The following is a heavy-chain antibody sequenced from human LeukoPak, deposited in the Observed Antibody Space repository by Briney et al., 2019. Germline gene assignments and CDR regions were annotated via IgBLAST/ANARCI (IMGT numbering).Heavy chain of an antibody. CDR1: GFTFSNYW. J-gene: IGHJ4*02. CDR3: ATKLPAAGRGFDY. Sequence: GGSLRLSCAASGFTFSNYWMSWVRQAPGKGLEWVANIKQDGSEKYYVDSVKGRFTISRDSAKNSLFLQMNSLRAEDTAVYYCATKLPAAGRGFDYWGQGTLVTASS. CDR2: IKQDGSEK. V-gene: IGHV3-7*03. D-gene: IGHD6-13*01.